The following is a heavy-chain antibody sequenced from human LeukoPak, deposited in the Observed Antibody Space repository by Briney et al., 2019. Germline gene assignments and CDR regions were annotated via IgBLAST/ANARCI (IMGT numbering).Heavy chain of an antibody. CDR3: ATTVTTSYWFDP. Sequence: PGGSLRLSCAASGFTFSSYGMHWVRQAPGKGLEWVAFIRYDGSNKYYADSVKGRFTISRDNSKNTLYLQMNGLRAEDTAVYYCATTVTTSYWFDPWGQGTLVTVSS. V-gene: IGHV3-30*02. J-gene: IGHJ5*02. CDR2: IRYDGSNK. D-gene: IGHD4-11*01. CDR1: GFTFSSYG.